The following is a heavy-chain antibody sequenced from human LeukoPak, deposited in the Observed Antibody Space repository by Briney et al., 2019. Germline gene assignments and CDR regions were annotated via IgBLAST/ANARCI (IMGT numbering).Heavy chain of an antibody. CDR3: ARLGGSSWPYYFDY. D-gene: IGHD6-13*01. CDR2: IYYSGST. Sequence: SETLSLTCTVSGGSISSSSYYWGWIRQPPGKGLEWIGSIYYSGSTYYNPSLKSRVTISADTSKNQFSLKLSSVTAADTAVYYCARLGGSSWPYYFDYWGQGTLVTVSS. J-gene: IGHJ4*02. CDR1: GGSISSSSYY. V-gene: IGHV4-39*01.